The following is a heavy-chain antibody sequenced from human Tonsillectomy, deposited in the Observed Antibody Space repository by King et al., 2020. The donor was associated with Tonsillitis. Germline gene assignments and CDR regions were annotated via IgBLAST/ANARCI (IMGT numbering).Heavy chain of an antibody. CDR1: GFTFSSYG. CDR3: AKDGLIAAAGYVDY. J-gene: IGHJ4*02. V-gene: IGHV3-30*18. CDR2: ISYDGSNK. Sequence: QLVQSGGGVVQPGRSLRLSCAASGFTFSSYGMHWVRQAPGKGLEWVAVISYDGSNKYYADSVKGRFTISRDNSKNTLYLQMNSLRAEDTAVYYCAKDGLIAAAGYVDYWGQGTLVTVSS. D-gene: IGHD6-13*01.